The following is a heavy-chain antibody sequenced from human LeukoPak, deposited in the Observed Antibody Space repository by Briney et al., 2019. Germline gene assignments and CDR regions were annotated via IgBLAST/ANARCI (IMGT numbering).Heavy chain of an antibody. D-gene: IGHD3-9*01. CDR2: ISAYNGNT. CDR3: ARGRVLRYFDWLLSGAFDI. V-gene: IGHV1-18*04. J-gene: IGHJ3*02. CDR1: GYTFTSYG. Sequence: ATVKVSCKASGYTFTSYGISWVRQAPGQGLEWMGWISAYNGNTNYAQKLQGRVTMTTDTSTSPAYMELRSLRSDDTAVYYCARGRVLRYFDWLLSGAFDIWGQGTMVTVSS.